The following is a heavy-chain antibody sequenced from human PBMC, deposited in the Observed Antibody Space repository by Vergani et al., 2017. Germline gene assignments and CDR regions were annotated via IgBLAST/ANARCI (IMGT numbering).Heavy chain of an antibody. V-gene: IGHV1-69*01. D-gene: IGHD2-15*01. Sequence: QVQLVQSGAEVKKPGSSVKVSCKASGGTFSSYAISWVRQAPGQGLEWMGGIIPIFGTANYAQKFQGRVTITADESTSTAYMELSSLRSEDTAVEYCARYCSSGSCLDPYYFDYWGQGTLVTVSS. J-gene: IGHJ4*02. CDR3: ARYCSSGSCLDPYYFDY. CDR2: IIPIFGTA. CDR1: GGTFSSYA.